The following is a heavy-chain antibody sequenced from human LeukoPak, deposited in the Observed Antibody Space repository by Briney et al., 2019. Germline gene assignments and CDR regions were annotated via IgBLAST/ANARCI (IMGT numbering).Heavy chain of an antibody. J-gene: IGHJ4*02. Sequence: ASVKVSCKASGGTFSSYAISWVRQAPGQGLEWTGGIIPIFGTANYAQKFQGRVTITADESTSTAYMELSSLRSEDTAVYYCARCAYYYDSSGYYYLSFDYWGQGTLVTVSS. CDR2: IIPIFGTA. D-gene: IGHD3-22*01. V-gene: IGHV1-69*13. CDR1: GGTFSSYA. CDR3: ARCAYYYDSSGYYYLSFDY.